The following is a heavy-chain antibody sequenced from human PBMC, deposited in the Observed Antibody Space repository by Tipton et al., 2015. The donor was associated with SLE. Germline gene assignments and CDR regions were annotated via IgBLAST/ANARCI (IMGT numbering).Heavy chain of an antibody. J-gene: IGHJ3*02. CDR3: ARGSEMATVGRGAFDI. CDR1: RESINDYY. V-gene: IGHV4-59*12. Sequence: GLVKPSETLSLTCIVSRESINDYYWNWIRQPPGKGLEWIGYRHYSGATYQNPSLKSRVTISLDTSKNQFSLRLISVTAADTAVYYCARGSEMATVGRGAFDIWGQGTVVTVSS. D-gene: IGHD5-24*01. CDR2: RHYSGAT.